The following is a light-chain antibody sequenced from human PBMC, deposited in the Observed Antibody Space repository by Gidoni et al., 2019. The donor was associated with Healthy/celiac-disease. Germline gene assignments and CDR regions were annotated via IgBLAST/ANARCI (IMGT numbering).Light chain of an antibody. V-gene: IGLV2-14*01. CDR1: SSDVGGYNY. CDR3: SSYTSSSTPQV. CDR2: DVS. Sequence: QSALTQPASVSGSPGQSIPISCTGTSSDVGGYNYVSWYQQHPGKAPKLMIYDVSNRPSGVSNRFSGSKSGNTASLTISGLQAEDEADYYCSSYTSSSTPQVFGGGTKLTVL. J-gene: IGLJ3*02.